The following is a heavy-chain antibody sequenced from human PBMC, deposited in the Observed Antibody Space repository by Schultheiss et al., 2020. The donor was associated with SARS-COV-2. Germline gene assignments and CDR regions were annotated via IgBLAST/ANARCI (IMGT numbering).Heavy chain of an antibody. CDR3: ARDGTYSSGWYGAVDY. J-gene: IGHJ4*02. CDR1: GFTFSSYG. Sequence: GGSLRLSCAASGFTFSSYGMHWVRQAPGKGLEWVAVISYDGSNKYYADSVMGRFTISRDNSKSTLYLQMNSLRAEDTALYYCARDGTYSSGWYGAVDYWGQGTLVTVSS. V-gene: IGHV3-30*03. CDR2: ISYDGSNK. D-gene: IGHD6-19*01.